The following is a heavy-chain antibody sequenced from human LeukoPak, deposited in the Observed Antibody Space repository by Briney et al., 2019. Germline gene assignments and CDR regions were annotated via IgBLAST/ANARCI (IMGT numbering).Heavy chain of an antibody. CDR3: AGSYGSGSYWFDR. CDR2: IYYSGST. D-gene: IGHD3-10*01. V-gene: IGHV4-59*08. Sequence: SETLSLNCTVSGGSISSYYWSWIRQPPGKGLEWIGYIYYSGSTNYNPSLKSRVTISVDTSKNQFSLKLSSVTAADTAVYYCAGSYGSGSYWFDRWGQGTLVTVSS. J-gene: IGHJ5*02. CDR1: GGSISSYY.